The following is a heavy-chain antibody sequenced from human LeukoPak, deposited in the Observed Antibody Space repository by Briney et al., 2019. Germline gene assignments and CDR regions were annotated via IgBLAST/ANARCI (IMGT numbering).Heavy chain of an antibody. D-gene: IGHD2-2*01. Sequence: PSETLSLTCTVSGGSISSDDYYWSWIRQPPGKGLEWIGYIYYSGSTYYNPSLQSRATVSVDTSKNQFSLKLSSVTAADTAVYYCARDRVVVGDYYMDVWGKGTTVTVS. J-gene: IGHJ6*03. CDR3: ARDRVVVGDYYMDV. CDR2: IYYSGST. V-gene: IGHV4-30-4*01. CDR1: GGSISSDDYY.